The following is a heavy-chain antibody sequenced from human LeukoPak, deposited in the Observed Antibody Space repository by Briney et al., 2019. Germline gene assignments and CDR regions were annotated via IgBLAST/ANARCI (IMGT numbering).Heavy chain of an antibody. D-gene: IGHD2-15*01. CDR1: GYTFTTFD. V-gene: IGHV1-8*01. CDR2: MSPYSGNT. CDR3: ARDYGGSSGWFDP. J-gene: IGHJ5*02. Sequence: ASVTVSCKASGYTFTTFDINWVRQASGQGLEWVGWMSPYSGNTGYAQKFQGRVTMTRNTSISTAYMELSSLISDDTAVYYCARDYGGSSGWFDPWGQGTQVTVSS.